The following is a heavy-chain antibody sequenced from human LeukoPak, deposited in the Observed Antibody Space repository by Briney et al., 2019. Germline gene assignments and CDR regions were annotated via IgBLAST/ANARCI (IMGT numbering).Heavy chain of an antibody. CDR1: GYTFTSYD. CDR2: MSPNSGDT. J-gene: IGHJ4*02. Sequence: ASVKVSCKASGYTFTSYDFNWVRQATGQRPEWMGWMSPNSGDTGYAQKFQDRVTMTRNTSISTAYMELSSLRSEDTAVYYCAREESSSWYALTDYWGQGTLVTVSS. V-gene: IGHV1-8*01. D-gene: IGHD6-13*01. CDR3: AREESSSWYALTDY.